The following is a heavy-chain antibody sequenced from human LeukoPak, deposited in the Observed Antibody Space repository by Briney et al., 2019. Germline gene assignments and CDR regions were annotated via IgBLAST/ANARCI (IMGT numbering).Heavy chain of an antibody. J-gene: IGHJ2*01. V-gene: IGHV3-7*01. Sequence: GGSLRLSCAASGFTFSSYWMSWVRQAPGKGLEWVANINQDGSEKYYVDSVKGRFTISRDNAKNSLYLQMNSLRAEDTAVYYCARGLTYYDFWSGSRRFDLWGRGTLVTVSS. CDR1: GFTFSSYW. CDR2: INQDGSEK. D-gene: IGHD3-3*01. CDR3: ARGLTYYDFWSGSRRFDL.